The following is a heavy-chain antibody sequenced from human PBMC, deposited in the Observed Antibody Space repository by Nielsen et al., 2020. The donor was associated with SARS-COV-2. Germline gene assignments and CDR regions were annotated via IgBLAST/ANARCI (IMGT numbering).Heavy chain of an antibody. CDR2: ISYDGSNK. J-gene: IGHJ6*02. CDR1: GFTFSSYA. CDR3: ARDFAPYYYYGMDV. Sequence: SLKISCAASGFTFSSYAMHWVRQAPGKGLEWVAVISYDGSNKYYADSVKGRFTISRDNSKNTLYLQMNSLRAEDTAVYYCARDFAPYYYYGMDVWGQGTTVTVSS. V-gene: IGHV3-30-3*01.